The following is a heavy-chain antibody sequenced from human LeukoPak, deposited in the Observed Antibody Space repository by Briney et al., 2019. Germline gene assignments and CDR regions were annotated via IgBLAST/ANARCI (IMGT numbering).Heavy chain of an antibody. V-gene: IGHV3-21*01. CDR1: GFTFSSYS. CDR2: ISSSSSYI. CDR3: ARDLSPAAPYYYGSGSYFDP. D-gene: IGHD3-10*01. J-gene: IGHJ5*02. Sequence: GGSLRLSCAASGFTFSSYSMNWVRQAPGKGLEWVSSISSSSSYIYYADSVKGRFTISRDNAKNSLYPQMNSLRAEDTAVYYCARDLSPAAPYYYGSGSYFDPWGQGTLVTVSS.